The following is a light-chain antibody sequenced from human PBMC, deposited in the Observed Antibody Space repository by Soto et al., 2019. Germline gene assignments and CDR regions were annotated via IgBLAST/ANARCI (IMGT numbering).Light chain of an antibody. CDR3: SSYSDSDTKV. J-gene: IGLJ1*01. CDR2: EVN. Sequence: QSALTQPASVSGSPGQSITISCDGTSSDVGAYIYVSWYQQYPGKAPKLIIYEVNNRPSGVSGRFSGSKSDTTAYLTISGLQAEDEADYYCSSYSDSDTKVFGTGTKLTVL. V-gene: IGLV2-14*03. CDR1: SSDVGAYIY.